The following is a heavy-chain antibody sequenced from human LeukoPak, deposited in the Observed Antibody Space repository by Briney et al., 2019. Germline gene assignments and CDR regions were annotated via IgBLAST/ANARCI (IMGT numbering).Heavy chain of an antibody. D-gene: IGHD3-16*02. CDR1: GFIFSRYW. J-gene: IGHJ4*02. V-gene: IGHV3-74*01. CDR2: INSDGSST. CDR3: ARAGPFYVWGSYRYTGPYYFDY. Sequence: GGSLRLSCAASGFIFSRYWMHWVRQAPGKGLVWVSRINSDGSSTSYADSVKGRFTISRDNAKNTLYLQMNSLRAEVTAVYYCARAGPFYVWGSYRYTGPYYFDYWGQGTLVTVSS.